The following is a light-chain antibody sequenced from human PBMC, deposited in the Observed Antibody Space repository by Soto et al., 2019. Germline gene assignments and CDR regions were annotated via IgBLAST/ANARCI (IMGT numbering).Light chain of an antibody. V-gene: IGLV2-14*01. CDR3: SSYTSRNIF. CDR2: EVS. Sequence: QSALTQPASVSGSPGQSITISCTGTSSDVGVYNYVSWYQQHPDKAPKLMIYEVSNRPSGVSHRFSGSKSGNTASLTISGLQAEDEADYYCSSYTSRNIFFGTGTKVTVL. J-gene: IGLJ1*01. CDR1: SSDVGVYNY.